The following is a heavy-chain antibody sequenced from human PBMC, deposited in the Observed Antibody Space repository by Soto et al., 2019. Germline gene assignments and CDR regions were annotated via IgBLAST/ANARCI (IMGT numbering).Heavy chain of an antibody. Sequence: SETLSLTCTVSGGSISSYYWSWIRQPPGKGLEWIGYIYYSGSTNYNPSLKSRVTISVDTSKNQFSLKLSSVTAADTAVYYCARDRGSSRTFDYWGQGTLVTVSS. CDR3: ARDRGSSRTFDY. CDR1: GGSISSYY. D-gene: IGHD6-6*01. J-gene: IGHJ4*02. CDR2: IYYSGST. V-gene: IGHV4-59*01.